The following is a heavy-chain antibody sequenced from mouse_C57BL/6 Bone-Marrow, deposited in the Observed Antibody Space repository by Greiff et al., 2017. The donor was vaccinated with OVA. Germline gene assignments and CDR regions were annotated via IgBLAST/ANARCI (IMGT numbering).Heavy chain of an antibody. D-gene: IGHD2-2*01. CDR3: ASYGSLFAY. V-gene: IGHV1-64*01. CDR1: GYTFTSYW. Sequence: VQLQQSGAELVKPGASVKLSCKASGYTFTSYWMHWVKQRPGQSLEWIGMIHPNSGSTNYNEKFKSKATLTVDKSSSTAYMQLSSLTSEDSAVYYCASYGSLFAYWGQGTLVTVSA. CDR2: IHPNSGST. J-gene: IGHJ3*01.